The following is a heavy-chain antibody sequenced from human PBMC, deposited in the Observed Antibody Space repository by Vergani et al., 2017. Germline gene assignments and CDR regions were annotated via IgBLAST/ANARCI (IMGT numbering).Heavy chain of an antibody. V-gene: IGHV3-11*04. CDR1: GFFFSDYY. Sequence: VQLVESGGGLVKPGGSLRLSCTASGFFFSDYYMSWLRQAPGKGLEWISYIASSDTTVYYADSVKGRFTISRDNAKNSLYLEMNSLRAEDTAVYYCARSRYDSSGFSTIFRYWGQGTRVTVS. D-gene: IGHD3-22*01. CDR3: ARSRYDSSGFSTIFRY. CDR2: IASSDTTV. J-gene: IGHJ4*02.